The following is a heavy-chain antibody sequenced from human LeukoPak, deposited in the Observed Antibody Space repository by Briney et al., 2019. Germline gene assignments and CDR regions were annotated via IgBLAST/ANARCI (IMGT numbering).Heavy chain of an antibody. V-gene: IGHV4-59*11. CDR1: GGSISSHY. Sequence: SETLSLTCTVSGGSISSHYWSWIRQPPGKGLEWIGYIYYSGSTNYNPSLKGRVTISVDTSKNQFSLKLSSVTAADTAVYYCARDSTSGSYRFWGQGTLVTVSS. J-gene: IGHJ4*02. CDR2: IYYSGST. D-gene: IGHD1-26*01. CDR3: ARDSTSGSYRF.